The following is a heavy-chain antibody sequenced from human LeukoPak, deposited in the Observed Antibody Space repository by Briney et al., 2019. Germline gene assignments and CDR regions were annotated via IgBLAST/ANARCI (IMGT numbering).Heavy chain of an antibody. Sequence: SQTLSLTCTVSGDSISSGDYCWSWIRQPPGKGLEWIGYIYYTGNTYYNPSLKSRVTISADTSKNQFSLKLTSVTAADTAVYYCARVGLHSGSYYWFDPWSQGTLVTVSS. CDR1: GDSISSGDYC. CDR3: ARVGLHSGSYYWFDP. CDR2: IYYTGNT. V-gene: IGHV4-30-4*08. D-gene: IGHD1-26*01. J-gene: IGHJ5*02.